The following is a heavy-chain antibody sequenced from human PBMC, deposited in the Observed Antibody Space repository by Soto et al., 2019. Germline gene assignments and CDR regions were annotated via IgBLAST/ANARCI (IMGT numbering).Heavy chain of an antibody. J-gene: IGHJ6*02. D-gene: IGHD2-21*02. CDR1: GYTFTSYY. CDR2: INPSGGST. CDR3: ARESLPAYCGGDCYPDYYYYGMDV. V-gene: IGHV1-46*01. Sequence: ASVKVSCKASGYTFTSYYMHWVRQAPGQGLEWMGIINPSGGSTSYAQKFQGRVTMTRDTSTSTVYMELSSLRSEDTAVYYCARESLPAYCGGDCYPDYYYYGMDVWGQ.